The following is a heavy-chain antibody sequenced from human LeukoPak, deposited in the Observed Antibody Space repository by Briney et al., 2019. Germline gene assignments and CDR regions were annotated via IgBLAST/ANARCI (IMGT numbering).Heavy chain of an antibody. CDR1: GGTFSSYA. Sequence: ASVKVSCKASGGTFSSYAISWVRQAPGQGLEWMGGIIPIFGTANYAQKFQGRVTITTDESTSTAYMELSSLRSEDTAVYYCARDQGGSPRYYYYYMDVWGKGTTVTVSS. CDR2: IIPIFGTA. J-gene: IGHJ6*03. D-gene: IGHD3-16*01. CDR3: ARDQGGSPRYYYYYMDV. V-gene: IGHV1-69*05.